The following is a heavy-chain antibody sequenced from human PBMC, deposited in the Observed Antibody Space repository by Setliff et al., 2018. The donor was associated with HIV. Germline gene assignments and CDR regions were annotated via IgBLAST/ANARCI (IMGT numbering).Heavy chain of an antibody. Sequence: SETLSLTCAVHGASLSDYYWNWIRQSPGKGLEWIGEINHRGGTNYNPTFKNRLAMSVDPSKNQFSLHLGSVTAADTAVYYCAAFPWDCPDLSCHRSFHYWDQGALVTVPQ. CDR2: INHRGGT. CDR3: AAFPWDCPDLSCHRSFHY. D-gene: IGHD2-8*02. V-gene: IGHV4-34*01. CDR1: GASLSDYY. J-gene: IGHJ1*01.